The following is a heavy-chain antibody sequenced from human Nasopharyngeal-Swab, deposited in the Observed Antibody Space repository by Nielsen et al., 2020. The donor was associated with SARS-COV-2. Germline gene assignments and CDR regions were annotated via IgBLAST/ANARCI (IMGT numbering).Heavy chain of an antibody. CDR2: ISSDRSIYT. D-gene: IGHD4-17*01. V-gene: IGHV3-11*06. Sequence: GESLKISCAASGFSSSDYYMSWIRQAPGKGLEWVACISSDRSIYTFYADSVKGRFTISRDTAKNSLSLQMDSLRVEDTAVYFCARVEDNFGDYIDYWGQGTLVAVSS. J-gene: IGHJ4*02. CDR3: ARVEDNFGDYIDY. CDR1: GFSSSDYY.